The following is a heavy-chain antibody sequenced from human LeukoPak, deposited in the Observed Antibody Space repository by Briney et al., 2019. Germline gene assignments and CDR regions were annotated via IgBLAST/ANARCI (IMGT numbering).Heavy chain of an antibody. J-gene: IGHJ4*02. D-gene: IGHD6-19*01. Sequence: SETLSLTCTVSGGSISSYYWSWIRQPPGKGLEWIASIYYSGTTYYSPSLKSRVTISVNRSNNQFSLRPSSVTAADTAVYFCAGYSSGWSSGGGYWGQGTLVIVSS. V-gene: IGHV4-59*04. CDR2: IYYSGTT. CDR1: GGSISSYY. CDR3: AGYSSGWSSGGGY.